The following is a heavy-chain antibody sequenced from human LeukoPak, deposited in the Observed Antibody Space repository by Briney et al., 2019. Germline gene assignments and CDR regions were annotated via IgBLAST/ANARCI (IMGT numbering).Heavy chain of an antibody. CDR2: ISAYNGNT. V-gene: IGHV1-18*01. J-gene: IGHJ4*02. D-gene: IGHD3-3*01. CDR3: ARDALYYDFWSGYQYYFDY. CDR1: GYTFTIYG. Sequence: ASVKVSCKASGYTFTIYGISWVRLAPGQGLEWMGWISAYNGNTNYAQKLQGRVTMTTDTSTSTAYMELRSLRSDDTAVYYCARDALYYDFWSGYQYYFDYWAQGTLVTVSS.